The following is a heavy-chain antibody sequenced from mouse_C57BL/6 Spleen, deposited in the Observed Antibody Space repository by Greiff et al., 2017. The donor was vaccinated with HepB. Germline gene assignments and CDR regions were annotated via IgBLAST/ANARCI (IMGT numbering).Heavy chain of an antibody. CDR1: GYSFTGYF. Sequence: EVQLQESGPELVKPGDSVKISCKASGYSFTGYFMNWVMQSHGKSLEWIGRINPYNGDTFYNQKFKGKATLTVDKSSSTAHMELRSLTSEDSAVYYCARYDYDAYWGQETLVTVSA. D-gene: IGHD2-4*01. V-gene: IGHV1-20*01. J-gene: IGHJ3*01. CDR2: INPYNGDT. CDR3: ARYDYDAY.